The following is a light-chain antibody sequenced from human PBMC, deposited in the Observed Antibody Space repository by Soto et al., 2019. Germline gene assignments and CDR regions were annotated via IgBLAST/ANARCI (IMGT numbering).Light chain of an antibody. CDR2: SVN. CDR1: SSDIGRNT. V-gene: IGLV1-44*01. CDR3: AAWDDSLNSWV. J-gene: IGLJ3*02. Sequence: QSVLTQPPSASGTPGQSITISCSGSSSDIGRNTVNWYQQLPGTAPKLLIYSVNQRPSGVPDRFSGSRSGTSASLAISGLQSEDEADYYCAAWDDSLNSWVFGGGTKVTVL.